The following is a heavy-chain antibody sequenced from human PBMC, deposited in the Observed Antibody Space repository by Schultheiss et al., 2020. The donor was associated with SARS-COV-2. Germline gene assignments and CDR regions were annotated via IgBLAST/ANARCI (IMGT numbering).Heavy chain of an antibody. V-gene: IGHV3-21*01. CDR2: ISSSSSYI. D-gene: IGHD2-2*01. Sequence: ESLKISCAASGFTFSSYSMNWVRQAPGKGLEWVSSISSSSSYIYYADSVKGRFTISRDNAKNSLYLQMNSLRAEDTAVYYCAREGVVPAAMDGDYWGQGTLVTVSS. CDR1: GFTFSSYS. CDR3: AREGVVPAAMDGDY. J-gene: IGHJ4*02.